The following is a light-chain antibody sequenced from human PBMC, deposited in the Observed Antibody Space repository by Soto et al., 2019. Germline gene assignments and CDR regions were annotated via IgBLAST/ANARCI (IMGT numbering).Light chain of an antibody. CDR1: QSVSSSY. Sequence: EIVLTQSPGTLSLSPGDRATLSCRASQSVSSSYLAWYQHKPGQAPRLLIYGASSRATGIPDRFSGSGSGTDFTLTISRLEPEDFAVYYCQQYGSSPLTFGQGTKLEIK. J-gene: IGKJ2*01. V-gene: IGKV3-20*01. CDR3: QQYGSSPLT. CDR2: GAS.